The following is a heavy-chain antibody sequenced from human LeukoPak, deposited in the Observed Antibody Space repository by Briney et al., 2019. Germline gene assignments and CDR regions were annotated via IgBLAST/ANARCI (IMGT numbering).Heavy chain of an antibody. CDR2: FDPEDGET. Sequence: ASVKVSCKVSGYTLTELSMHWVRQAPGKGLEWMGGFDPEDGETIYAQKFQGRVTMTEDTSTDTAYMELSSLGSEDTAVYYCATESRGITMISSGAFDIWGQGTMVTVSS. CDR1: GYTLTELS. V-gene: IGHV1-24*01. CDR3: ATESRGITMISSGAFDI. J-gene: IGHJ3*02. D-gene: IGHD3-22*01.